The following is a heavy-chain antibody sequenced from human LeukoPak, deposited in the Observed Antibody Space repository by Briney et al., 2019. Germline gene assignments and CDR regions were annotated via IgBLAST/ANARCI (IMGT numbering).Heavy chain of an antibody. CDR2: MKQDGSQK. D-gene: IGHD3-10*01. CDR1: GFTFSSFW. J-gene: IGHJ4*02. CDR3: ARGDYFASGSYSDS. Sequence: GGSLRLSCAASGFTFSSFWMSWVRQAPGKGLEWVANMKQDGSQKYYVDSVKGRFTISRGNVQNSLYLQMNSLRAEDTAVYYCARGDYFASGSYSDSWGQGILVTVSS. V-gene: IGHV3-7*01.